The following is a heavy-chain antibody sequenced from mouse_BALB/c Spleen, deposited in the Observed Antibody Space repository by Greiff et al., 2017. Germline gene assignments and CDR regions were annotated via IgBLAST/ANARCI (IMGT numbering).Heavy chain of an antibody. D-gene: IGHD1-1*01. CDR3: ARGITTVGYAMDY. V-gene: IGHV2-9*02. CDR1: GFSLTSYG. CDR2: IWAGGST. Sequence: QVQLKESGPGLVAPSQSLSITCTVSGFSLTSYGVHWVRQPPGKGLEWLGVIWAGGSTNYNSALMSRLSISKDNSKSQVFLKMNSLQTDDTAMYYCARGITTVGYAMDYWGQGTSVTVSS. J-gene: IGHJ4*01.